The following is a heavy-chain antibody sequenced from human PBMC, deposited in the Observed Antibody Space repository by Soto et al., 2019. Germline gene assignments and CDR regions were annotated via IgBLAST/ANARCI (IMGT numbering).Heavy chain of an antibody. J-gene: IGHJ5*02. V-gene: IGHV1-69*01. CDR3: ARKIVVPAADQPFDP. CDR2: VSPIFGKP. CDR1: GGTFSSYA. D-gene: IGHD2-2*01. Sequence: KVSCKASGGTFSSYAHNWVRQAPGQGLVVVGGVSPIFGKPNYARKLQGRVTITADESTSTAYMELISLRSEGTAVYYCARKIVVPAADQPFDPWGQGTLVTVSS.